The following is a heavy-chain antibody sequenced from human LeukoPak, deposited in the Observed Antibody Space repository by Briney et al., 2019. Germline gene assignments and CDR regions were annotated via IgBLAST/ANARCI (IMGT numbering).Heavy chain of an antibody. CDR3: ATRRDYGSGSYYNAAFDI. CDR1: GYSFTNYW. D-gene: IGHD3-10*01. CDR2: IDPSDSYT. J-gene: IGHJ3*02. Sequence: NPGESLKICCKGSGYSFTNYWISWVRQMPGKGLEWMGRIDPSDSYTNYSPSFQGHVTISADKSISTAYLQWSSLKASDTAMYYCATRRDYGSGSYYNAAFDIWGQGKTFTVSS. V-gene: IGHV5-10-1*01.